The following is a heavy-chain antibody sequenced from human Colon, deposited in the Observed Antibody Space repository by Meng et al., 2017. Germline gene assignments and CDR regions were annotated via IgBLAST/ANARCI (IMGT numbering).Heavy chain of an antibody. J-gene: IGHJ4*02. D-gene: IGHD3-16*02. CDR1: GGSVSSGSYY. CDR3: ARGMTNGITFGGVIVN. V-gene: IGHV4-61*01. CDR2: IYYSGST. Sequence: QVRPQGSGPGLVRPSETLSLSCTVSGGSVSSGSYYWSWIRQPPGKGLEWIGYIYYSGSTNYNPSLKSRVTISVDTSKNQFSLKLSSVTAADTAVYYCARGMTNGITFGGVIVNWGQGTLVTVSS.